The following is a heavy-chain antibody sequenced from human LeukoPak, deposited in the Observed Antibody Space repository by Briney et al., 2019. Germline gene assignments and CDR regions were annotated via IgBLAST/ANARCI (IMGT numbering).Heavy chain of an antibody. D-gene: IGHD2-15*01. V-gene: IGHV3-13*04. Sequence: PGGSLRLSCAASGFIFSNHDMHWVCQTTGKGLEWVSTITPAGDTYYAGSVKGRFTISREIATDSLYLQMNSLRPADTAVYYCARAYCSGGSCYGLSDFWGHGTLVTVSS. CDR3: ARAYCSGGSCYGLSDF. CDR2: ITPAGDT. CDR1: GFIFSNHD. J-gene: IGHJ4*01.